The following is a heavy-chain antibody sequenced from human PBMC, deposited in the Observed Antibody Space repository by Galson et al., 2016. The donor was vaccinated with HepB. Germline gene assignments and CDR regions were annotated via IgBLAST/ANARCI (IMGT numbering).Heavy chain of an antibody. CDR1: GGSIGSSYW. CDR2: IYHSGST. V-gene: IGHV4-4*02. CDR3: ARRTVVPTAGNWFDP. D-gene: IGHD2-2*01. J-gene: IGHJ5*02. Sequence: TLSLTCDVSGGSIGSSYWWSWVRQPPGKGLEWIGEIYHSGSTNYNPSLKSRVTISVDTSKNQFSLNLGSVTAADTAVYYCARRTVVPTAGNWFDPWGQGTLVTVSS.